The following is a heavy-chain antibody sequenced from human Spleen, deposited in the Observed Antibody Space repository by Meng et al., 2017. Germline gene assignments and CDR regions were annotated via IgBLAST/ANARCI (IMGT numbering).Heavy chain of an antibody. CDR3: ARNIAAAGTSDDAFDI. D-gene: IGHD6-13*01. CDR1: GGSISSYY. V-gene: IGHV4-59*01. CDR2: IYYSGST. Sequence: SETLSLTCTVSGGSISSYYWSWIRQPPGKGLEWIGYIYYSGSTNYNPSLKSRVTISVDTSKNQFSLKLSSVTAADTAVYYCARNIAAAGTSDDAFDIWGQGTMVTVSS. J-gene: IGHJ3*02.